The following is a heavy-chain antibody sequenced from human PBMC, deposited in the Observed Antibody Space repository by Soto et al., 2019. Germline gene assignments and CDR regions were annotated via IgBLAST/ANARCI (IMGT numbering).Heavy chain of an antibody. D-gene: IGHD1-1*01. CDR1: GFSFSNYG. V-gene: IGHV3-23*01. Sequence: EAQLLESGGGLVQPGGALRLSCAASGFSFSNYGMNWVRQAPGKGLDYVSGISGSGGNTYYAVSVKGRFIISRDNSKNTLYLQMDSLRAEDTAVYSCANCEVGTWGQGTRATVSS. J-gene: IGHJ4*02. CDR2: ISGSGGNT. CDR3: ANCEVGT.